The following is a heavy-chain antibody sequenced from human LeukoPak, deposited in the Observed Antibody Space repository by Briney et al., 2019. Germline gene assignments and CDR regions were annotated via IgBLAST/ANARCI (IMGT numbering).Heavy chain of an antibody. J-gene: IGHJ4*02. CDR2: ISYDGSNK. Sequence: GGSLRLSCVASGFTFRHYDMSWVRQAPGKGLEWVAVISYDGSNKYYADSVKGRFTISRDNSKNTLYLQMNSLRAEDTAVYYCARASIVGATSLDYWGQGTLVTVSS. V-gene: IGHV3-30*03. CDR3: ARASIVGATSLDY. CDR1: GFTFRHYD. D-gene: IGHD1-26*01.